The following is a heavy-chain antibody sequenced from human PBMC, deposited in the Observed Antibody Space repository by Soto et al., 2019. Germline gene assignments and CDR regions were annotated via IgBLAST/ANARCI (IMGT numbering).Heavy chain of an antibody. CDR1: GGSISSYY. Sequence: SETLSLTCTVSGGSISSYYWSWIRQPPGKGLEWIGYIYYSGSTNYNPSLKSRVTISVDTSKNQFSLKLSSVTAADTAVYYCARTVFGSGYYYDGSGYLSLFDYWGQGTLVTVSS. D-gene: IGHD3-22*01. CDR3: ARTVFGSGYYYDGSGYLSLFDY. V-gene: IGHV4-59*01. J-gene: IGHJ4*02. CDR2: IYYSGST.